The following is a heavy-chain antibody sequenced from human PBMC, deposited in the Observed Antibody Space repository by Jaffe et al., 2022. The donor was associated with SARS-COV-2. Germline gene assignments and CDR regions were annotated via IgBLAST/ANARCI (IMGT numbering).Heavy chain of an antibody. Sequence: EVQVLESGGGLVQPGGSLRLSCAASGFTFSSYAMSWVRQAPGKGLEWVSFVSGSGSSTHYADSVKGRFTISRDNSKNMLYLQMNSLRAEDTAVYYCAKIVPAAGTDYWGQGTLVTVSS. J-gene: IGHJ4*02. CDR3: AKIVPAAGTDY. D-gene: IGHD6-13*01. CDR2: VSGSGSST. V-gene: IGHV3-23*01. CDR1: GFTFSSYA.